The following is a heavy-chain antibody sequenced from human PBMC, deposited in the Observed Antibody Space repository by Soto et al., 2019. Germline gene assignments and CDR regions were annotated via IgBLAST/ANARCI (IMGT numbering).Heavy chain of an antibody. CDR3: ARGQGDIVVVTAAEAPYYYYMDV. J-gene: IGHJ6*03. Sequence: QVQLVQSGAEVKKPGSSVKVSCKASGGTFSSYTISWVRQAPGQGLEWMGRIIPILGIANYAQKFQGRVTITADKSTSTAYMELSSLRSEDTAVYYCARGQGDIVVVTAAEAPYYYYMDVWGKGTTVTVSS. CDR1: GGTFSSYT. CDR2: IIPILGIA. V-gene: IGHV1-69*02. D-gene: IGHD2-2*01.